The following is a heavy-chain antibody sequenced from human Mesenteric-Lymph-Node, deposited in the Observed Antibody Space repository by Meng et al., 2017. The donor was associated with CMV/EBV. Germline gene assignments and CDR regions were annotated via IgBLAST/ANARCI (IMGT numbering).Heavy chain of an antibody. V-gene: IGHV3-30*02. CDR2: IYYDGSNK. CDR3: ARVGEPFCSTTPCYPQTIDY. D-gene: IGHD2-2*01. Sequence: GESLKISCGTSGFPFRTYDMHWIRQTPGKGLEWVATIYYDGSNKNHADSVKGRFTISRDNSKNTLYLQMNSLRAGDTAVYYCARVGEPFCSTTPCYPQTIDYWGQGTLVTVSS. CDR1: GFPFRTYD. J-gene: IGHJ4*02.